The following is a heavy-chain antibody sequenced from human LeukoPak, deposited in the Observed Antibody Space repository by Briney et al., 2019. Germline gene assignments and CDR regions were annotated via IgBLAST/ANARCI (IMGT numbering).Heavy chain of an antibody. CDR1: GFTFSTYA. J-gene: IGHJ4*02. CDR2: FSNSGET. V-gene: IGHV3-23*01. CDR3: AKDSHIVVVVAARY. Sequence: GGSLRLSCAASGFTFSTYAMAWVRQAPGKGLEWVSAFSNSGETHYADSVKGRFTISRDNSKNTLYLQMNSLRADDTALYYCAKDSHIVVVVAARYWGQGTLVTVSS. D-gene: IGHD2-15*01.